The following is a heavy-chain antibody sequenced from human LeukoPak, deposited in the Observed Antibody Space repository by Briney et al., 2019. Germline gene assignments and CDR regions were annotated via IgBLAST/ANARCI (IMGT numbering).Heavy chain of an antibody. CDR1: GDSISTYH. J-gene: IGHJ5*01. D-gene: IGHD6-19*01. V-gene: IGHV4-59*08. CDR3: VRSPGYSSGWFDY. CDR2: IYYTGST. Sequence: SETLSLTCTVSGDSISTYHWSWIRQPPGKGLEWIGYIYYTGSTNYNPSLNSRVTMSVDTSKNQFSLKLTSVTAADTALYYCVRSPGYSSGWFDYWGHGTLVTVSS.